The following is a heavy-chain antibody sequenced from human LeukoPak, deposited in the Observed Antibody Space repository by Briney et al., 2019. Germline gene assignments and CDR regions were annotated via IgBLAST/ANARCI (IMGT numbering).Heavy chain of an antibody. V-gene: IGHV1-46*01. CDR1: GYTFTGYY. J-gene: IGHJ5*02. CDR2: INPSGGST. Sequence: ASVKVSCKASGYTFTGYYMHWVRQAPGQGLEWMGIINPSGGSTSYAQKFQGRVTMTRDTSTSTVYMELSSLRSEDTAVYYCARGGITIFGVVKVWFDPWGQGTLVTVSS. D-gene: IGHD3-3*01. CDR3: ARGGITIFGVVKVWFDP.